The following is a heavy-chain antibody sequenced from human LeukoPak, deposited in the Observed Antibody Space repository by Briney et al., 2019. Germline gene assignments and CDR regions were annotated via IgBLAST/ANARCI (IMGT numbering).Heavy chain of an antibody. CDR1: GYSIGSGYY. Sequence: SETLSLTCAVSGYSIGSGYYWGWIRQPPGQGLERIGSIYHDGSTYNHPSLKSRVSISVDTSKKQVSLKLSSVTAADTAVYYCARVHDRRGAFDIWGQGTRVTVSS. CDR2: IYHDGST. V-gene: IGHV4-38-2*01. D-gene: IGHD3-22*01. J-gene: IGHJ3*02. CDR3: ARVHDRRGAFDI.